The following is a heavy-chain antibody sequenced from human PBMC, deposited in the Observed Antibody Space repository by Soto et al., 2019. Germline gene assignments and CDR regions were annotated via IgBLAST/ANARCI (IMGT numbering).Heavy chain of an antibody. CDR1: GFTFSSYG. V-gene: IGHV3-30*03. CDR2: LSYDGSSQ. CDR3: ARFRYYDSSGYSLGY. J-gene: IGHJ4*02. D-gene: IGHD3-22*01. Sequence: GGSLRLSCAASGFTFSSYGMHWVRQAPGKGLEWVAPLSYDGSSQYYADSVKGRFTISRDNSKNTLYLQMNSLRADDTAVYYCARFRYYDSSGYSLGYWGRGSLVTVSS.